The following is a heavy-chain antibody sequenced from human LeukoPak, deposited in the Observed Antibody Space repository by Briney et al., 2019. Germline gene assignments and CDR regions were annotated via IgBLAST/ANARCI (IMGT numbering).Heavy chain of an antibody. CDR3: ARDGLVGAALDY. D-gene: IGHD1-26*01. V-gene: IGHV3-30*03. Sequence: PGGSLRLSCAASGFIFSSYGMHWVRQAPGKGLEWVAAISRDGSNKYYADSVKGRFTISRDNSKNTLYLQMNSLRAEDTAVYYCARDGLVGAALDYWGQGTLVTVSS. CDR1: GFIFSSYG. J-gene: IGHJ4*02. CDR2: ISRDGSNK.